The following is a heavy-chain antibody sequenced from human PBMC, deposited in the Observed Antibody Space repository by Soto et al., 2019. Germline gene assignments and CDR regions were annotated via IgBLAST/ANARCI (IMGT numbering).Heavy chain of an antibody. V-gene: IGHV3-23*01. CDR3: AKLELGLGPFYI. J-gene: IGHJ3*02. D-gene: IGHD3-10*01. Sequence: GGSLRLSCAASGFTFSSYAMSWVRQAPGKGLEWVSDITGSGGSTYYADSVKGRFTISRDNSKNTLYLQMNSLRAEDMAVYYCAKLELGLGPFYIWGQGTMVTVSS. CDR2: ITGSGGST. CDR1: GFTFSSYA.